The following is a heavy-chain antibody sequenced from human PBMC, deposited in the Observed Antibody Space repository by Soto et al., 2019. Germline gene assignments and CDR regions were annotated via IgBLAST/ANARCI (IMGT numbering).Heavy chain of an antibody. D-gene: IGHD1-1*01. CDR3: ATGSFTSTGGRIGYHYNAMDV. Sequence: SVKVSCKSSGGTFSSHSINWVRQAPGQGLEWMGGIIPTFGPANFAKKFQGRVTITADESTTTAYMELSSLTSEDTAVYYCATGSFTSTGGRIGYHYNAMDVWGQGTTVTVSS. J-gene: IGHJ6*02. CDR2: IIPTFGPA. V-gene: IGHV1-69*13. CDR1: GGTFSSHS.